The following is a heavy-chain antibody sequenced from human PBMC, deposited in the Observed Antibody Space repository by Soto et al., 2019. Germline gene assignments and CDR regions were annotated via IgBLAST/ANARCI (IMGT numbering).Heavy chain of an antibody. CDR2: IWYDGSNK. CDR1: GFTFSSYG. CDR3: ARRSRMRIQLWTDVYYYYGMDV. V-gene: IGHV3-33*01. J-gene: IGHJ6*02. D-gene: IGHD5-18*01. Sequence: GGSLRLSCAASGFTFSSYGMHWVRQAPGKGLEWVAVIWYDGSNKYYADSVKGRFTISRDNSKNTLYLQMNSLRAEDTAVYYCARRSRMRIQLWTDVYYYYGMDVWGQGTTVTVSS.